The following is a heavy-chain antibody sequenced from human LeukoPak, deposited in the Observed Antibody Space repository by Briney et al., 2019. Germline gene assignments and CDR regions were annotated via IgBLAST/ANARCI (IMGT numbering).Heavy chain of an antibody. Sequence: PGGSLRLSCAASGFTFSSYAMSWVRQAPGKGLKWVSAISGSGGSTNYADSVKGRFTISRDNSKNTLYLQMNSLRAEDTAVYYCAKDATIAARPADFDYWGQGTLVTVSS. CDR1: GFTFSSYA. V-gene: IGHV3-23*01. CDR3: AKDATIAARPADFDY. J-gene: IGHJ4*02. D-gene: IGHD6-6*01. CDR2: ISGSGGST.